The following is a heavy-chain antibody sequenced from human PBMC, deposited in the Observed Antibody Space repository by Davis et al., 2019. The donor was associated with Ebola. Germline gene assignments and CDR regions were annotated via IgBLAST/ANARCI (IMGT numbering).Heavy chain of an antibody. CDR3: ARDRYSDGSGYFFEQSH. Sequence: SVKVSCKASGGTFSSYGISWVRKAPGQGLDWMGGIIPVFGIPKYAQKFQGRVTITADESTSTAYMELSSLRSEDTAVYYCARDRYSDGSGYFFEQSHWGQGTLVTVSS. J-gene: IGHJ4*02. V-gene: IGHV1-69*13. D-gene: IGHD3-22*01. CDR1: GGTFSSYG. CDR2: IIPVFGIP.